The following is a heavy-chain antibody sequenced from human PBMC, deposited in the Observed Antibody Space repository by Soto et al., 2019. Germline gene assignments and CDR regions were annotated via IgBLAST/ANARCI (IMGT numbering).Heavy chain of an antibody. Sequence: QITLKESGPTLVKPTQTLTLTCTLSGLSLSSSGVGVAWIRQPPGKAPEWLAVIYWDDDKGYNPSLKSRLTISKDTSKNQVVLTMTNMEPVDTATYFCAHSRFCTSITCFGDYYYGMDVWGQGTTVTVSS. J-gene: IGHJ6*02. D-gene: IGHD2-2*01. CDR2: IYWDDDK. CDR3: AHSRFCTSITCFGDYYYGMDV. V-gene: IGHV2-5*02. CDR1: GLSLSSSGVG.